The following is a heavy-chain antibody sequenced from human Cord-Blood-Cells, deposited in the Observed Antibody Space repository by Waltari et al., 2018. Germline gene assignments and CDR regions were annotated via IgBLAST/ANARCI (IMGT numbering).Heavy chain of an antibody. D-gene: IGHD6-6*01. Sequence: QVQLVQSGAEVKKPGASVNVSCKAAGYTFTSYAMHWVRQAPGQRLEWMGWINAGNGNTKYSQKFQGRVTITRDTSASTAYMELSSLRSEDTAVYYCARVPLAARQSEYWYFDLWGRGTLVTVSS. CDR2: INAGNGNT. CDR1: GYTFTSYA. V-gene: IGHV1-3*01. CDR3: ARVPLAARQSEYWYFDL. J-gene: IGHJ2*01.